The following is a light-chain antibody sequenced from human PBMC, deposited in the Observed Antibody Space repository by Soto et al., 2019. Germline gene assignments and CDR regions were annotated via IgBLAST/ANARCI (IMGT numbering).Light chain of an antibody. CDR3: CSYAGSSTQSYV. Sequence: SALPQPASLTGSPGQSITISCTGTNRDVGSYNLVSWYQQHPGKAPKVIIYEVSERPSGVSDRFSGSKSGNTASLMISGLQAEDEADYYCCSYAGSSTQSYVFGSGTKVTVL. CDR1: NRDVGSYNL. CDR2: EVS. V-gene: IGLV2-23*02. J-gene: IGLJ1*01.